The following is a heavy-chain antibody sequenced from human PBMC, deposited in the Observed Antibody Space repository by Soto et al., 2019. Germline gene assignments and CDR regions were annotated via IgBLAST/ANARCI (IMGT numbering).Heavy chain of an antibody. CDR2: ISSSTRNI. Sequence: GGSLRLSCAASGFTFSDYCMNWVRQAPGKGLEWVSYISSSTRNIYYADSVKGRFTISRDNAKNSLYLQMNSLRDEDTAVYYCARCNYAFGDAFDIWGQGTMVTVSS. J-gene: IGHJ3*02. CDR3: ARCNYAFGDAFDI. V-gene: IGHV3-48*02. CDR1: GFTFSDYC. D-gene: IGHD3-16*01.